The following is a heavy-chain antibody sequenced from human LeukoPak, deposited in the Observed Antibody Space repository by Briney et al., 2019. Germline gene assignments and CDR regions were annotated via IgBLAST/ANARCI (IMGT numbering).Heavy chain of an antibody. D-gene: IGHD2-15*01. CDR3: AKTSLRVVADYYFDY. CDR1: GFTFRSYA. CDR2: ISGSGGST. Sequence: PGGSLRLSCAASGFTFRSYAMSWVRQAPGKGLEWVSAISGSGGSTYYADSVKDRFTISRDNSKNTLYLQMNSLRAEDTAVYYCAKTSLRVVADYYFDYWGQGTLVTVSS. V-gene: IGHV3-23*01. J-gene: IGHJ4*02.